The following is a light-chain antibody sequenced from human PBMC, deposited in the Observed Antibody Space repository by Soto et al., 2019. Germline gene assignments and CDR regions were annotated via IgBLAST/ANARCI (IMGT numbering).Light chain of an antibody. CDR3: TSDTTSSPYLV. CDR2: DVT. V-gene: IGLV2-14*03. J-gene: IGLJ3*02. CDR1: SSDVGGYNY. Sequence: QSALTQPASVSGSPGQSITISCTGTSSDVGGYNYVSWYQHHPGKAPKLMIYDVTNRPTGVSNRISGSKSGNTASLTISGLQAEDEADYYCTSDTTSSPYLVFGGGTKLTVL.